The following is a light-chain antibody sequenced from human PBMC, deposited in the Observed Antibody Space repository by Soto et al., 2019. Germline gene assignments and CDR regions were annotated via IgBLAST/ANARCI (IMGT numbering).Light chain of an antibody. CDR3: QQSYSTPLT. CDR2: AAS. CDR1: QGISSY. Sequence: DIHLTQSPSSLSASVVYRVTITCXLSQGISSYLNWYQQKPGKAPKLLIYAASSLQSGVPSRFSGSGSGTDFTLTISSLQPEDFATYYCQQSYSTPLTFGGGTKVDIK. J-gene: IGKJ4*01. V-gene: IGKV1-39*01.